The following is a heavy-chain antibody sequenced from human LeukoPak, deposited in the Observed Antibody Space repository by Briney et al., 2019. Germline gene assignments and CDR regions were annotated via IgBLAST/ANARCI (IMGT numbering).Heavy chain of an antibody. J-gene: IGHJ4*02. Sequence: ASVKVSCKASGYTFTGYYIHWVRQAPGQGLEWMGRINPNSGGTNYAQKFQGRVTMTRDTSISTAYMELSRLRSDDTAVYYCARGTEVPAAILYFFWGQGTLVTVSS. CDR3: ARGTEVPAAILYFF. CDR1: GYTFTGYY. D-gene: IGHD2-2*02. V-gene: IGHV1-2*06. CDR2: INPNSGGT.